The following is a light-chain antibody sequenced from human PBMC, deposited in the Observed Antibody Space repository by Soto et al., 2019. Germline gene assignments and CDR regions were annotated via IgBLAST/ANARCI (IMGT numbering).Light chain of an antibody. V-gene: IGKV1-5*03. J-gene: IGKJ4*01. CDR2: EAS. CDR1: QTVYSW. CDR3: QQRVNWPPT. Sequence: DIQMTQSPSTVSASVGDRVTITCRASQTVYSWLAWYQQKPGKAPKLLISEASTLQSGVPSRFAGSGSGTEFTLVISRLQPDDFATYYCQQRVNWPPTFGGGTKVEI.